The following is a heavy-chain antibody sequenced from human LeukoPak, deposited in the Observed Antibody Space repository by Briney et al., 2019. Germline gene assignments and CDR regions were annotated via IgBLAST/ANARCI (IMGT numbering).Heavy chain of an antibody. D-gene: IGHD6-6*01. CDR3: ASSPLPARPRLDY. Sequence: PGGSLRLSCAASGFTLSNSALSWGRQAPGEGAGWVSGVSRGGGSTYYASSVKGRFTISRDNSKNPLYLQMSSLRAEDTAVYYCASSPLPARPRLDYWGQGPLVTVSS. CDR1: GFTLSNSA. CDR2: VSRGGGST. V-gene: IGHV3-23*01. J-gene: IGHJ4*02.